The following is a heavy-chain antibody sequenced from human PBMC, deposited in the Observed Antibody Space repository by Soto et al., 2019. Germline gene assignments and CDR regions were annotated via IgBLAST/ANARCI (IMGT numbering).Heavy chain of an antibody. CDR2: IRSEGDGGTA. CDR1: GFNFSNAW. Sequence: QLVESGGGFVMPGMSLRLTCAASGFNFSNAWMTWVRQAPGKGLERVGLIRSEGDGGTAVYAGPVSGRFAISRVYSQGLVFLHMDNLHPDDTAVYYCITAPRRGGQGSLVTVSS. D-gene: IGHD6-6*01. V-gene: IGHV3-15*01. J-gene: IGHJ4*02. CDR3: ITAPRR.